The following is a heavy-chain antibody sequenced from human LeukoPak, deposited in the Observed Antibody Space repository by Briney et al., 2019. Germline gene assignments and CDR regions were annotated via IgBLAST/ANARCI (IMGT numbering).Heavy chain of an antibody. J-gene: IGHJ4*02. CDR3: ARGLLSPYYGDYPFDY. D-gene: IGHD4-17*01. CDR2: IIPIFGTA. Sequence: SVKVSCKASGGTFSSYAISWVRQAPGQGLEWMGGIIPIFGTANYAQKFQGRVTITADESTSTAYMELSSLRSEDTAVYYCARGLLSPYYGDYPFDYWGQGTLVTVSS. CDR1: GGTFSSYA. V-gene: IGHV1-69*13.